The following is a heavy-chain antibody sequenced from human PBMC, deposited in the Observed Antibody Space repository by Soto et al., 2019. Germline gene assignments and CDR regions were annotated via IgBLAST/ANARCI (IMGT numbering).Heavy chain of an antibody. V-gene: IGHV3-23*01. J-gene: IGHJ6*02. CDR3: AKDRPIAVSPYGMDV. D-gene: IGHD2-15*01. Sequence: HPGGSLRLSCVAPGFTFSSYAMSWVRQAPGKGLEWVSAISGSGGSTYYADSVKGRFTISRDNSKNTLYLQMNSLRAEDTAVYYCAKDRPIAVSPYGMDVWGQGTTVTVSS. CDR1: GFTFSSYA. CDR2: ISGSGGST.